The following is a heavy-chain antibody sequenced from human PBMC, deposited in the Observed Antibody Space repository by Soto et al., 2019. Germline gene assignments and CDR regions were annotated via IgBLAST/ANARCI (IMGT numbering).Heavy chain of an antibody. V-gene: IGHV1-18*01. CDR3: ARGIPSQSLGYCSSTSCYIDYFDY. Sequence: GASVKVSCKASGYTFTSYGISWVRQAPGQGLEWMGWISAYNGNTNYAQKLQGRVTMTTDTSTSTAYMELRSLRSDDTAVYYCARGIPSQSLGYCSSTSCYIDYFDYWGQGTLVTVSS. D-gene: IGHD2-2*02. J-gene: IGHJ4*02. CDR1: GYTFTSYG. CDR2: ISAYNGNT.